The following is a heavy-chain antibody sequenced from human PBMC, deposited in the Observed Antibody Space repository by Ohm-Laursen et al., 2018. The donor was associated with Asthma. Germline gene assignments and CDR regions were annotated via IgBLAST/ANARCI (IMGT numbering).Heavy chain of an antibody. V-gene: IGHV3-23*01. CDR1: GFSLSSYA. CDR3: ARDVMEWYLPAFDF. J-gene: IGHJ4*02. D-gene: IGHD3-3*01. Sequence: SLRLSCAASGFSLSSYAMTWVRQAPGKGLEWVSAISGSSGSTYYADSVKGRFTISRDDSKNTLYLQMNSLRPDDTAVYYCARDVMEWYLPAFDFWGQGTLVTVSS. CDR2: ISGSSGST.